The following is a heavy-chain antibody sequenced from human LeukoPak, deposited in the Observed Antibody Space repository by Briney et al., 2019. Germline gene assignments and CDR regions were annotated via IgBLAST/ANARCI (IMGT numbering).Heavy chain of an antibody. J-gene: IGHJ4*02. V-gene: IGHV4-59*01. CDR3: ARGGSWNYLY. D-gene: IGHD1-7*01. CDR2: IYYSGST. CDR1: GGSINSYY. Sequence: LETLSLTCTVSGGSINSYYWSWIRQPPGKGLEWIGYIYYSGSTNYNPSLKSRVTISVDTSKNQFSLKLNSVTAADTAVYYCARGGSWNYLYWGQGTLVTVSS.